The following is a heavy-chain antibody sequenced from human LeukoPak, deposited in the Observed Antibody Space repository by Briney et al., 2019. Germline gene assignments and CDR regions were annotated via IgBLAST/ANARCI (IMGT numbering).Heavy chain of an antibody. D-gene: IGHD3-22*01. Sequence: GGSLRLSCAASGFTFSSYAMHWVRQAPGKGLEWVAVISYDGSNKYYADSVKGRFTISRDDSKNTLYLQMNSLRAEDTAVYYCARDPYYYDSSGYYYWGQGTLVTVSS. J-gene: IGHJ4*02. CDR3: ARDPYYYDSSGYYY. CDR1: GFTFSSYA. CDR2: ISYDGSNK. V-gene: IGHV3-30-3*01.